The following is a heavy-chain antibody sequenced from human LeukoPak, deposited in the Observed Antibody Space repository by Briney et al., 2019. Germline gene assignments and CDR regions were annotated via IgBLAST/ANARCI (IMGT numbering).Heavy chain of an antibody. CDR3: SFAGASSWQTNYFGY. CDR2: ISAYNGNT. CDR1: GYTFTSYG. J-gene: IGHJ4*02. Sequence: ASVKVSCKASGYTFTSYGISWVRQAPGQGLEWMGWISAYNGNTNYAQKLQGRVTMTTDTSTSTAYMELRSLRSDDTAVYYCSFAGASSWQTNYFGYWGQGTLVTVSS. V-gene: IGHV1-18*01. D-gene: IGHD6-13*01.